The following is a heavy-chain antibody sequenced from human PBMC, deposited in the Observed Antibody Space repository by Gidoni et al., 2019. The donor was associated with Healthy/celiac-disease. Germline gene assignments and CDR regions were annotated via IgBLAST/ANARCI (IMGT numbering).Heavy chain of an antibody. D-gene: IGHD3-10*01. Sequence: GLEWVSVIYSGGSTYYADSVKGRFTISRHNSKNTLYLQMNSLRAEDTAVYYCARGSGSPTHFDYWGQGTLVTVSS. CDR3: ARGSGSPTHFDY. J-gene: IGHJ4*02. V-gene: IGHV3-53*04. CDR2: IYSGGST.